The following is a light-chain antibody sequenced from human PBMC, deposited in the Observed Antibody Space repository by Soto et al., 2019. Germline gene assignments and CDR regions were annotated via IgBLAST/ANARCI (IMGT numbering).Light chain of an antibody. CDR2: DAS. Sequence: AIQLTQSPSSLSASVGDRVTITCRASQGISSALAWYQQKPGKAPKLLIYDASSLESGVPSRFSGSGSGTDFTLTISSLQTEDFETYYCQQFNSYPITFGQGTRLEIK. CDR3: QQFNSYPIT. J-gene: IGKJ5*01. CDR1: QGISSA. V-gene: IGKV1-13*02.